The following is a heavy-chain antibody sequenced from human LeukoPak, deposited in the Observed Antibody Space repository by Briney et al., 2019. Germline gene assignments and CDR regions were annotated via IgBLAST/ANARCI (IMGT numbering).Heavy chain of an antibody. D-gene: IGHD6-19*01. V-gene: IGHV4-4*07. Sequence: SETLTLTCSVSGDSISSYYWSWIRQPAGKGLEWIGRIYTSGSTNYNPSLKSRVAISVDKSKNQFSLKLSSVTAADTAVYYCTRDSPGYSSGHFGYWRQGTLVTVSS. CDR2: IYTSGST. CDR1: GDSISSYY. J-gene: IGHJ4*02. CDR3: TRDSPGYSSGHFGY.